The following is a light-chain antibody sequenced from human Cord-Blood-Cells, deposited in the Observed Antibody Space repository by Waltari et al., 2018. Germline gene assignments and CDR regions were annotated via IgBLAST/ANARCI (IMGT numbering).Light chain of an antibody. CDR2: DVS. CDR1: RSDVGGYNY. J-gene: IGLJ3*02. Sequence: QSALTQPASVSGSPGLSITISCTGTRSDVGGYNYVLWYQHHPGKAPKPMIYDVSNRPSGVSNRFSGSMSGNTASLTISGLQAEDEADYYCSSYTSSSTLWVFGGGTKLTVL. V-gene: IGLV2-14*03. CDR3: SSYTSSSTLWV.